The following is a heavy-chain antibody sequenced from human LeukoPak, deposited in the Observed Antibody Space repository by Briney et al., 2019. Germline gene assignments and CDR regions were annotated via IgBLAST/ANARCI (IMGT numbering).Heavy chain of an antibody. CDR1: GLAVSSNY. Sequence: SGGSLRLSCVASGLAVSSNYMTWVRQAPGKGLEWVSVIYSGGVTYYADPVKGRFTIPRDNSKNTVYLQVNSLRAEDTAVYYCARHLRTYGAFDIWGQGTMVTVSS. J-gene: IGHJ3*02. V-gene: IGHV3-66*04. CDR3: ARHLRTYGAFDI. D-gene: IGHD3-10*01. CDR2: IYSGGVT.